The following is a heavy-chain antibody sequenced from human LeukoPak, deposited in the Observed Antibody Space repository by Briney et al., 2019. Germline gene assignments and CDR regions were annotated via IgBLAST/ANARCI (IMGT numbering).Heavy chain of an antibody. CDR3: AKKKTDYSYPSSFDY. V-gene: IGHV3-53*01. J-gene: IGHJ4*02. CDR1: GFTVSSNY. D-gene: IGHD4-11*01. Sequence: GGSLRLSCVASGFTVSSNYMTWVRQAPGKGLEWVSHIYSGGSTYYADSVKGRFTISRDNSKNTLYVQMNSLRAEDTAVYYCAKKKTDYSYPSSFDYWGQGTLVTVSS. CDR2: IYSGGST.